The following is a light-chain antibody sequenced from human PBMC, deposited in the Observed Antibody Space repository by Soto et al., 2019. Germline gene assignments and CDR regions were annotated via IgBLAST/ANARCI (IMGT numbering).Light chain of an antibody. CDR1: QTISNS. V-gene: IGKV1-39*01. Sequence: DIPLTQSPSSLSASVGDRVTITCRASQTISNSLNWYQQKPGKAPKLLIYAASSLQSGVPSRFSGSASGTDFTLTISSLQPEDFATYYCQQSYSTPDTFGPGTKVDIK. J-gene: IGKJ3*01. CDR2: AAS. CDR3: QQSYSTPDT.